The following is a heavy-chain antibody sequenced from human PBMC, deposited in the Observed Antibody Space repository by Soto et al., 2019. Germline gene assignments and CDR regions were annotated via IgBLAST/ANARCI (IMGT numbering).Heavy chain of an antibody. Sequence: PGESLKISCKGSGYSFTSYWISWVLQIPWKGLEWMGRIDPSDSYTNYSPSFQGHVTISADKSISTAYLQWSSLKASDTAMYYCARHRGIAAAGTGGYYYYGMDVWGQGTTVTVSS. CDR2: IDPSDSYT. V-gene: IGHV5-10-1*01. J-gene: IGHJ6*02. CDR3: ARHRGIAAAGTGGYYYYGMDV. CDR1: GYSFTSYW. D-gene: IGHD6-13*01.